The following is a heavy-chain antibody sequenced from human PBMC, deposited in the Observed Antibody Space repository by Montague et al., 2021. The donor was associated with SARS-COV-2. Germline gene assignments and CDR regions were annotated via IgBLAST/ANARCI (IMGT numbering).Heavy chain of an antibody. CDR3: TRHITGSGNAFDI. Sequence: YWIGWVRQMPGKGLEWIGSIYYTGSTYYNPSLKSRVTISVDTSKNQFSLKLSSVTAADTAVYYCTRHITGSGNAFDIWGQGTMVTVSS. CDR2: IYYTGST. CDR1: Y. V-gene: IGHV4-39*01. D-gene: IGHD3-10*01. J-gene: IGHJ3*02.